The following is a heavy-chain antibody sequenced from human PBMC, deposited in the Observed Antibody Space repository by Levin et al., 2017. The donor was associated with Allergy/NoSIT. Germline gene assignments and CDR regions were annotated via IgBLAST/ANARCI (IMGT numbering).Heavy chain of an antibody. CDR1: GFTFSSYG. Sequence: GGSLRLSCAAPGFTFSSYGMHWVRQAPGKGLEWVAVIWYVGSNKNYADSVKGRFTISRDNSKNTLDVQMNSLRAEDTAVYYCARGYCSSSSCYGAAVDVWGQGTMVSVSS. V-gene: IGHV3-33*01. D-gene: IGHD2-2*01. CDR2: IWYVGSNK. CDR3: ARGYCSSSSCYGAAVDV. J-gene: IGHJ3*01.